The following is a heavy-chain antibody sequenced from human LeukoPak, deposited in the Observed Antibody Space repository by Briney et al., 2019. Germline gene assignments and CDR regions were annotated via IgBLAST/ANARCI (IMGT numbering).Heavy chain of an antibody. Sequence: ASVKVSCKTSGGTFSNFAINWVRQAPGQGLEWMGGFIPVFGTPNYAQKFQGRVTITADKSTSTAYMELSSLRSEDTAVYYCARPTTATTVVTPLDYWGQGTLVTVSS. CDR2: FIPVFGTP. V-gene: IGHV1-69*06. CDR1: GGTFSNFA. D-gene: IGHD4-23*01. CDR3: ARPTTATTVVTPLDY. J-gene: IGHJ4*02.